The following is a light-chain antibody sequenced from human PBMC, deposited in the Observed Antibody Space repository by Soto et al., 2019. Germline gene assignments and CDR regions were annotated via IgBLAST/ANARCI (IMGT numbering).Light chain of an antibody. Sequence: HSALTQPASVSGSPGQSITVSCTGTSSDVGGSDHVNWYQQHPGKAPKLMIFDVSNRPSGVSTRFSGSKSGNAASLTISGLQAEDEADYYCNSYTSSSTWVFGGGTKLTVL. CDR1: SSDVGGSDH. CDR2: DVS. CDR3: NSYTSSSTWV. J-gene: IGLJ3*02. V-gene: IGLV2-14*03.